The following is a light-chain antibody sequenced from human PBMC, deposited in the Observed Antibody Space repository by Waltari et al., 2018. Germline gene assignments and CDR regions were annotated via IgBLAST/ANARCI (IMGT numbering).Light chain of an antibody. CDR2: RNN. CDR3: AAWDDTLSGVV. J-gene: IGLJ2*01. Sequence: QSVLTQSPSASAAPGQRVTISCSGSSSNIGSTHVYWYQHVPGTAPKLLIYRNNQRPSGGPDRCSGSKSGTSASLAVSGLRSEDEADYYCAAWDDTLSGVVFGGGTKLTVL. CDR1: SSNIGSTH. V-gene: IGLV1-47*01.